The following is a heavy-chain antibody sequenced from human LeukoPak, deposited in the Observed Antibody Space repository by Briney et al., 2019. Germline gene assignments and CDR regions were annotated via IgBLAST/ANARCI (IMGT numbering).Heavy chain of an antibody. Sequence: GGSLRLSCAASGFTFSSYGMHWARQAPGKGLEWVAYIQNDGSNEQYADSVKGRFSISRDSPKNILYLQMNSLRAEDTAVYYCAKDRCSNGIGCYYYYMDVWGKGTTVTISS. J-gene: IGHJ6*03. CDR3: AKDRCSNGIGCYYYYMDV. V-gene: IGHV3-30*02. CDR2: IQNDGSNE. CDR1: GFTFSSYG. D-gene: IGHD2-8*01.